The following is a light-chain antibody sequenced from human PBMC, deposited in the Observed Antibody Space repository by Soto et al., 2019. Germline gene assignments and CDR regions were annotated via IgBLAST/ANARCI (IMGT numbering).Light chain of an antibody. Sequence: EIVLTQSPGTLSLSPGERATLSCRASQSVTSNYLAWYQQEPGQAPRLLIYGPSSRATGIPDRFSGSGSGTDFTLTISRLEPEDFAVYYCHQYGTSPRTFGQGTKVEIK. CDR1: QSVTSNY. J-gene: IGKJ1*01. V-gene: IGKV3-20*01. CDR3: HQYGTSPRT. CDR2: GPS.